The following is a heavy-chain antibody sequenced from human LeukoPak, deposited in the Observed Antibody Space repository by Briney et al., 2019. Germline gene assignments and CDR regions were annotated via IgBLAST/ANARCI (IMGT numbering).Heavy chain of an antibody. CDR1: GGSISSSSYY. CDR2: FYYSGST. Sequence: SETLSLTCTVSGGSISSSSYYWGWIRQPPGKGLEWIGSFYYSGSTYYNPSLKSRVTMSVDTSKNQFSLKLSSVTAADTAVYYCARHRGSGSDGAFDIWGQGTMVTVSS. J-gene: IGHJ3*02. D-gene: IGHD3-10*01. CDR3: ARHRGSGSDGAFDI. V-gene: IGHV4-39*01.